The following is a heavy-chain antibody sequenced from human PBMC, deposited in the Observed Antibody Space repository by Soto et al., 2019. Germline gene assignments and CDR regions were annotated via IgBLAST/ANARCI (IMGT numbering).Heavy chain of an antibody. CDR2: IKQDGSEK. D-gene: IGHD3-16*01. CDR3: AGGGGWVIDS. CDR1: KFTFSSYW. Sequence: EVQLVESGGGLVQPGGSLRLSCAASKFTFSSYWMNWVRQAPGKGLEWVANIKQDGSEKYYVDSVKGRFTISRDNAKNAVYLQMNGLRAEDTAVYYCAGGGGWVIDSWGQGALVTVSS. J-gene: IGHJ4*02. V-gene: IGHV3-7*01.